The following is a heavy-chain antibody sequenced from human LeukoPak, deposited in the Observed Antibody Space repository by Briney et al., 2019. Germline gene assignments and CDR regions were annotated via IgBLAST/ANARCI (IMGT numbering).Heavy chain of an antibody. CDR3: AKGTYDSSGSY. J-gene: IGHJ4*02. D-gene: IGHD3-22*01. V-gene: IGHV3-30*02. CDR1: GFPFSSYG. Sequence: GGSLRLSCTASGFPFSSYGMQWVRQAPGKGLEWVACIRYDENTKYYADSVKGRFTVSRDNSENTLFLQMNSLRAEDTAVYYCAKGTYDSSGSYWGQGTLVTVSS. CDR2: IRYDENTK.